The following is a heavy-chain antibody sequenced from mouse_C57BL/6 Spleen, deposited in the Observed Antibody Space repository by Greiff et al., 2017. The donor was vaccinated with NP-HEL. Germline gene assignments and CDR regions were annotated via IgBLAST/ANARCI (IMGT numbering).Heavy chain of an antibody. CDR2: IYPGSGNT. CDR3: ARDYGSSSFDY. V-gene: IGHV1-66*01. CDR1: GYRFTSYY. J-gene: IGHJ2*01. D-gene: IGHD1-1*01. Sequence: VKLMESGPELVKPGASVKISCKASGYRFTSYYIHWVKQRPGQGLEWIGWIYPGSGNTKYNEKFKGKATLTADTSSSTAYMQLSSLTSEDSAVYYCARDYGSSSFDYWGQGTTLTVSS.